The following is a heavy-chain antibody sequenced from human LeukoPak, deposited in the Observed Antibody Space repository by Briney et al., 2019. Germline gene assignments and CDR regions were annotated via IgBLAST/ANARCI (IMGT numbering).Heavy chain of an antibody. D-gene: IGHD6-19*01. Sequence: GGSLRLSCEASGFTFRNYGMHWGRQAPGKGLDWVGVIWFDGSNRYYADSVKGRFTISRDNSKNTLYLQVNSVRAEDTAVYYCARVIGSGWTGYDYWGQGTLVTVFS. J-gene: IGHJ4*02. V-gene: IGHV3-33*01. CDR2: IWFDGSNR. CDR3: ARVIGSGWTGYDY. CDR1: GFTFRNYG.